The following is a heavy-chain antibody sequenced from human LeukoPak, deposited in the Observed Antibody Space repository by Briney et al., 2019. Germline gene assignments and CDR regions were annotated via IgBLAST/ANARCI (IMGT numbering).Heavy chain of an antibody. D-gene: IGHD3-10*01. CDR2: IYTSGST. Sequence: SETLSLTRTVSGGSISSYYWSWIRQPAGKGLEWIGRIYTSGSTNYNPSLKSRVTMSVDTSKNQFSLKLSSVTAADTAVYYCARVVEGMVRGSVYFDYWGQGTLVTVSS. CDR1: GGSISSYY. CDR3: ARVVEGMVRGSVYFDY. J-gene: IGHJ4*02. V-gene: IGHV4-4*07.